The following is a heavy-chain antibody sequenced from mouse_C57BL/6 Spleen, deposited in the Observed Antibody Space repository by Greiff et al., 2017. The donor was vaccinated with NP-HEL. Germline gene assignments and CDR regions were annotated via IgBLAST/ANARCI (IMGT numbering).Heavy chain of an antibody. J-gene: IGHJ1*03. D-gene: IGHD1-1*01. CDR2: INPYNGDT. CDR1: GYSFTGYF. Sequence: VTLKESGPELVKPGDSVKISCKASGYSFTGYFMNWVMQSHGKSLEWIGRINPYNGDTFYNQKFKGKATLTVDKSSSTAHMELRSLTSEDSAVYYCARERIYYGSSYGYFDVWGTGTTVTVSS. CDR3: ARERIYYGSSYGYFDV. V-gene: IGHV1-20*01.